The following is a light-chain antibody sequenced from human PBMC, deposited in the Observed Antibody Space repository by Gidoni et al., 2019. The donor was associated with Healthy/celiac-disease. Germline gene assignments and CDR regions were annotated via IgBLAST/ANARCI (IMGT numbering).Light chain of an antibody. J-gene: IGKJ2*01. CDR2: DAS. Sequence: EIVLTQSPATLSLSPGERATRSCRASQRVSSYLAWYQQTPGQAPRLLIYDASNRATGIPARFSGSGSGTDFTLTISSLEPEDFAVYYCQQRSNWPPMYTFGQGTKLEIK. CDR3: QQRSNWPPMYT. CDR1: QRVSSY. V-gene: IGKV3-11*01.